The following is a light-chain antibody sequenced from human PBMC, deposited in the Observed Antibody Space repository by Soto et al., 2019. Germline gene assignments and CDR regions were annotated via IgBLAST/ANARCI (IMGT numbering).Light chain of an antibody. CDR1: QGISSY. V-gene: IGKV1-8*01. CDR3: QQYYSYPRT. CDR2: AAS. J-gene: IGKJ5*01. Sequence: AIRMTQSPSSLSASTGDRVTITCRASQGISSYLAWYQQKPGKAPKLLIYAASTLQSGFPSRFCGSGSGTDFTLTISCLQSEDFATYYCQQYYSYPRTFGPGTRLEIK.